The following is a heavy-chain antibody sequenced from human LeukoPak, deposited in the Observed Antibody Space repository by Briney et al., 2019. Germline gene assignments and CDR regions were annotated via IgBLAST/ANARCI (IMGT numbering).Heavy chain of an antibody. Sequence: ASVKVSCKASGYTFTSYGISWVRQAPGQGLEWMGWISAYNGNTNYAQKLQGRVTMTTDTSTSTAYMGLRSLRSDDTAVYYCARDDFWSGYSYYFDYWGQGTLVTVSS. D-gene: IGHD3-3*01. V-gene: IGHV1-18*01. CDR2: ISAYNGNT. CDR3: ARDDFWSGYSYYFDY. CDR1: GYTFTSYG. J-gene: IGHJ4*02.